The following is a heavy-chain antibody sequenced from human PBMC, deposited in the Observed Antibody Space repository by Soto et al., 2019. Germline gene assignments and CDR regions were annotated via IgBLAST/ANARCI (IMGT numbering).Heavy chain of an antibody. D-gene: IGHD6-19*01. V-gene: IGHV1-18*04. Sequence: ASVKVSCKASGYDFIGHGISWVRQAPGQGLEWMGWINTYNGDTKYAQKYQDRVTLTKEKSTRTAYMELGSLRSDDTAVYYCARDQWLKAPAVVGDKFDSWGQGTLVTAPQ. CDR3: ARDQWLKAPAVVGDKFDS. CDR1: GYDFIGHG. J-gene: IGHJ5*01. CDR2: INTYNGDT.